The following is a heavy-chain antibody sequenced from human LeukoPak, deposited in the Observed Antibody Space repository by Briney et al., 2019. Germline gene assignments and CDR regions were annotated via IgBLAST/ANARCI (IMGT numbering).Heavy chain of an antibody. Sequence: SQTLSLTCTASGGSISSGDYYWNWIRHPPGKCLEWLGYIYYSGDTYYNASLKSRVTISVDTSKNQFSLKLSSVTAADTAVYYCAREVIGSGWFDPWGQGTLVTVSS. D-gene: IGHD3-22*01. CDR1: GGSISSGDYY. J-gene: IGHJ5*02. V-gene: IGHV4-30-4*01. CDR3: AREVIGSGWFDP. CDR2: IYYSGDT.